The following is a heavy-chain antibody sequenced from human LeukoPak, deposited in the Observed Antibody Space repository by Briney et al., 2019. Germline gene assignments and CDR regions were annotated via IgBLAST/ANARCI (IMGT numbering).Heavy chain of an antibody. D-gene: IGHD3-22*01. CDR1: GCSISSYY. Sequence: SETLSLTCTVSGCSISSYYWSWIRQPPGKGLEWIGYIYYSGSTTYNPSLKSRVTISVDTSKNQFSLKLSSVTAANTAVYYCARVDYYDSSGSRSYYFDLWGRGTLVTVSS. CDR3: ARVDYYDSSGSRSYYFDL. CDR2: IYYSGST. J-gene: IGHJ2*01. V-gene: IGHV4-59*01.